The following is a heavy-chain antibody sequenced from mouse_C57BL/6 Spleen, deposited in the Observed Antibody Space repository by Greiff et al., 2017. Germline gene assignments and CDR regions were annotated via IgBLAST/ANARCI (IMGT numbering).Heavy chain of an antibody. CDR3: TVYYYGSSSPWFAY. D-gene: IGHD1-1*01. J-gene: IGHJ3*01. V-gene: IGHV6-6*01. CDR1: GFTFSDAW. Sequence: EVQRVESGGGLVQPGGSMKLSCAASGFTFSDAWMDWVRQSPEKGLEWVAEIRNKANNHATYYAESVKGRFTISRDDSKSSVYLQMNSLRAEDTGIYYWTVYYYGSSSPWFAYWGQGTLVTVSA. CDR2: IRNKANNHAT.